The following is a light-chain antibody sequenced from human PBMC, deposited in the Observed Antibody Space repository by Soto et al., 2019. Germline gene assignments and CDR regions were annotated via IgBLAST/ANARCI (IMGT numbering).Light chain of an antibody. CDR2: DVS. CDR1: SSDVGGYNY. J-gene: IGLJ1*01. CDR3: SSYTSSSTYV. V-gene: IGLV2-14*01. Sequence: QSALTQPASVSGSPGQSITISCTGTSSDVGGYNYVSWYQQHPGKAPKLMIYDVSNRPSGLSNRFSGSKSGNTASLTISGLQAEDEADYFSSSYTSSSTYVFGTGTKVTVL.